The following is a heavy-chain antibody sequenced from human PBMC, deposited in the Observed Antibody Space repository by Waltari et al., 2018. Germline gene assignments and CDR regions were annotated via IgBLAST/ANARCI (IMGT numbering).Heavy chain of an antibody. CDR1: GGASSISSYY. CDR3: AREGGNYDSSIDY. Sequence: QLQLQESGPGLVKPSETLSLTGTVSGGASSISSYYWGWIRKPPGTGLEWIGSSNYSGSTYYHPSLKHLVTISVDTSKNQFSLKLSSVTAADTAVYYCAREGGNYDSSIDYWGQGTLVTVSS. V-gene: IGHV4-39*07. CDR2: SNYSGST. D-gene: IGHD3-22*01. J-gene: IGHJ4*02.